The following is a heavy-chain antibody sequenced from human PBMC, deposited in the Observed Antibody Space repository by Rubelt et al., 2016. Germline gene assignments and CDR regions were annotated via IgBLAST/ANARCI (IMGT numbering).Heavy chain of an antibody. CDR2: IYPGDSDT. J-gene: IGHJ3*02. Sequence: EVQLVQSGAEVKKPGESLKISCKGSGYTFTTYWIGWVRQMPGKGLEWTGIIYPGDSDTRYSPSFQGQVTISADKSISTAYLQWSSLKASDTAMYYCASLSSSSHDAFDIWGQGTMVTVSS. V-gene: IGHV5-51*01. CDR3: ASLSSSSHDAFDI. D-gene: IGHD6-6*01. CDR1: GYTFTTYW.